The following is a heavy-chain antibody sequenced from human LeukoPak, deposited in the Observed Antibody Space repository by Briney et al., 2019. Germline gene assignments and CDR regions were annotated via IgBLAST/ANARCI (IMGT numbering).Heavy chain of an antibody. CDR2: ISGSATST. Sequence: GSLRLSCAASGFTFSSYAMSWVRQAPGKGLEWVSAISGSATSTYYADSVKGRFTISRDNSKYTLYLQMNSLRAEDTAVYYCAKDGGYSSAWFPNDYWGQGTLVTVSS. V-gene: IGHV3-23*01. D-gene: IGHD6-19*01. J-gene: IGHJ4*02. CDR3: AKDGGYSSAWFPNDY. CDR1: GFTFSSYA.